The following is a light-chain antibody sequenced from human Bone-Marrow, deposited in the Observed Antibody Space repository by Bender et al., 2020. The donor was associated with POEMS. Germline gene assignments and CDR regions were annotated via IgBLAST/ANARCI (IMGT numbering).Light chain of an antibody. Sequence: QSVLTQPPSASGAPGQRVVISCSGSTSNIGSNTVTWYQHLPGTAPKVLIYSNNQRPSGVPDRFSGSKSGASASLAISGLQPDDEADYYCAAWDDRLSAWVFGGGTGLTVL. CDR2: SNN. V-gene: IGLV1-44*01. CDR3: AAWDDRLSAWV. J-gene: IGLJ3*02. CDR1: TSNIGSNT.